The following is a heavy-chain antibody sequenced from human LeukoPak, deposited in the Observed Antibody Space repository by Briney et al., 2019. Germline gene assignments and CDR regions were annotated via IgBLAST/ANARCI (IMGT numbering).Heavy chain of an antibody. CDR1: GGSISSSNW. CDR2: IYHSGST. J-gene: IGHJ6*02. Sequence: SETLSLTCAVSGGSISSSNWWSWVRQSPGMGLEWIGEIYHSGSTNYNPSLKSRVTISVDKSKNQFSLKLSSVTAADTAVYYCARDCSGGSCYSKNYYYYYGMDVWGQGTTVTVSS. D-gene: IGHD2-15*01. V-gene: IGHV4-4*02. CDR3: ARDCSGGSCYSKNYYYYYGMDV.